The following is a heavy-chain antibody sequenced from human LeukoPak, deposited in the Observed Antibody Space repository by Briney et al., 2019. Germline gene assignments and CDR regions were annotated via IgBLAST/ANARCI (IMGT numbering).Heavy chain of an antibody. J-gene: IGHJ3*02. CDR2: MNPNSGNT. V-gene: IGHV1-8*01. D-gene: IGHD2-2*01. Sequence: ASVKVSCKASGYTFTSYDINWVRQATGQGLEWMGWMNPNSGNTGYAQKFQGRVTMTRNTSISTAYMELSSLRSEDTAVYHCARSEHCSSTNCARGAFDIWGQGTMVTVSS. CDR1: GYTFTSYD. CDR3: ARSEHCSSTNCARGAFDI.